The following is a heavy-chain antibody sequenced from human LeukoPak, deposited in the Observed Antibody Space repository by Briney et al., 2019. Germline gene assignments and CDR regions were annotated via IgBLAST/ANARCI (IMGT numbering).Heavy chain of an antibody. J-gene: IGHJ4*02. V-gene: IGHV1-8*01. CDR3: ARGRHPGPTWISEY. CDR1: EYTFTSYD. Sequence: ASVKVSCKASEYTFTSYDINWVRQATGRGLEWMGWMNPNSGNTGYAQKFQGRVTMTRNASISTAYMELSSLTFEDTAVYYCARGRHPGPTWISEYWGQGTLVTVSS. CDR2: MNPNSGNT. D-gene: IGHD5-12*01.